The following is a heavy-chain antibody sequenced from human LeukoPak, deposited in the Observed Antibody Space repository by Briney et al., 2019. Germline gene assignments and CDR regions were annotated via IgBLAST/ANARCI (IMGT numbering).Heavy chain of an antibody. CDR2: IKHDGSEK. CDR3: ARDSA. CDR1: GFIFTNYF. V-gene: IGHV3-7*01. J-gene: IGHJ3*01. Sequence: GGSLRLSCAASGFIFTNYFMGWVRQAPGKGLEWVASIKHDGSEKYYVDSVRGRFTISRDNTMNSLYLQMSSLRAEDTAVYYCARDSAWGQGTMVTVSS.